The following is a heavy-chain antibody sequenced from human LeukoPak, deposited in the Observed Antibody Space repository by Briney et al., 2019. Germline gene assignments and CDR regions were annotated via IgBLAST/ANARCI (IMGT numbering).Heavy chain of an antibody. CDR1: AFTFDDYG. V-gene: IGHV3-20*04. Sequence: PGGSLRLSCAASAFTFDDYGMSWVRQAPGKGLEWGSGINWNGGSTGYADSVKGRFTVSRDNAKNSLYLQMNSLRAEDTALYYCARSYYDYVWGSYRYFDYWGQGTLVTVSS. J-gene: IGHJ4*02. D-gene: IGHD3-16*01. CDR2: INWNGGST. CDR3: ARSYYDYVWGSYRYFDY.